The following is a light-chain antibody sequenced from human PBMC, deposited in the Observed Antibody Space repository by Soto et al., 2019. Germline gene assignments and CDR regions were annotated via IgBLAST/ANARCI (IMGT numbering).Light chain of an antibody. Sequence: QSALTQPASVSGSPGQSITIFCSGSTNDIGGYNYVSWYQHHPGKVPKVIIYEVRNRPSGVSNRFSGFKSGNTASLTISGLQADDEADYYCCSYTISATLVFGGGTKVTVL. V-gene: IGLV2-14*01. CDR1: TNDIGGYNY. CDR3: CSYTISATLV. CDR2: EVR. J-gene: IGLJ3*02.